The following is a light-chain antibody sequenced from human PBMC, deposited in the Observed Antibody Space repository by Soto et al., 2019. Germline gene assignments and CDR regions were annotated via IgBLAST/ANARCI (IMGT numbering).Light chain of an antibody. V-gene: IGLV2-11*01. Sequence: QSALTQPRSVSGSPGQAVTFSCTGTNSDFGGYNYVSWYQQHPDKAPKLIIYDVSKRPSGVPDRFSGSKSGNTASLTISGLQAEDEADYFCSSFAGSYTHVFGTGTKVTVL. J-gene: IGLJ1*01. CDR1: NSDFGGYNY. CDR3: SSFAGSYTHV. CDR2: DVS.